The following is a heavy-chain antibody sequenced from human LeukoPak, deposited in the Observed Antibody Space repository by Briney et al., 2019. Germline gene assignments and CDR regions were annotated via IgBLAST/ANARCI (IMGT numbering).Heavy chain of an antibody. Sequence: PGGSLRLSCAASGFTFSSYGMHWVRQAPGKGLGWGAFIRYYGSNKYYADSVKGRFTISRDNSKNTLYLQMNSLRAEDTAVYYCAKDRYGGLLQIDYWGQGTLVTVSS. V-gene: IGHV3-30*02. CDR3: AKDRYGGLLQIDY. CDR2: IRYYGSNK. J-gene: IGHJ4*02. CDR1: GFTFSSYG. D-gene: IGHD3-10*01.